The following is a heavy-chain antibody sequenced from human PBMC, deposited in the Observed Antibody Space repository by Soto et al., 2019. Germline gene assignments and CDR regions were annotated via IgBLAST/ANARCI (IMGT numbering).Heavy chain of an antibody. Sequence: GGSLRLSCAASGFPFSDYYMSWILQVPRTGLEWVSYISSSGSTIYYADSVKGRFTISRDNAKNSLYLQMNSLRAEDTAVYYCAREPSRTSDFWSGYYRDYYGMDVWGQGTTVTVSS. CDR3: AREPSRTSDFWSGYYRDYYGMDV. V-gene: IGHV3-11*01. CDR2: ISSSGSTI. J-gene: IGHJ6*02. D-gene: IGHD3-3*01. CDR1: GFPFSDYY.